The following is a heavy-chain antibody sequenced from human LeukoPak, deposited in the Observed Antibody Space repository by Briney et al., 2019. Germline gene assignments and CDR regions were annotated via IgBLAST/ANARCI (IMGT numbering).Heavy chain of an antibody. CDR1: GFTFSSYA. Sequence: GGSLRLSCAASGFTFSSYAMHWVRQAPGKGLEWVAVISYDGNNKYYADSVKGRLTISRDNSKNTLYLQMNSLRDEDSAVYFCARGITAVGRVFDYWGQGTLVTVSS. D-gene: IGHD6-13*01. J-gene: IGHJ4*02. CDR2: ISYDGNNK. V-gene: IGHV3-30*03. CDR3: ARGITAVGRVFDY.